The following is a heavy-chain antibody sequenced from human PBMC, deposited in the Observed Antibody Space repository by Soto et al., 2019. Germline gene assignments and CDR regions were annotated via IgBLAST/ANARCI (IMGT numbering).Heavy chain of an antibody. CDR3: ARGGPYYYDSSGYYYFDY. J-gene: IGHJ4*02. D-gene: IGHD3-22*01. CDR2: IIPIFGTA. Sequence: ASVKVSCKASGGTFSSYAISWVRQAPGQGLEWMGGIIPIFGTANYAQKFQGRVTITADESTSTAYMELSSLRSEDTAVYYCARGGPYYYDSSGYYYFDYWGQGTLVTVSS. V-gene: IGHV1-69*13. CDR1: GGTFSSYA.